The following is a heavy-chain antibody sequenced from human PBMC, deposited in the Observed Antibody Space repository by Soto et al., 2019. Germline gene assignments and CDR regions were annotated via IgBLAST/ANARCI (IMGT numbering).Heavy chain of an antibody. Sequence: EVQLVESGGGLVQPGRSLRLSCAASGFTFDEYAMHWVRQAPWKGLEWVSGIRWSSGTLGFADSVKGRFTISRENARNFLDLQMNSLRSEDTALYFCAIDRGSGRSVRCQPQIDFWGQGGLVTVSS. CDR2: IRWSSGTL. CDR3: AIDRGSGRSVRCQPQIDF. D-gene: IGHD3-3*01. CDR1: GFTFDEYA. J-gene: IGHJ4*02. V-gene: IGHV3-9*01.